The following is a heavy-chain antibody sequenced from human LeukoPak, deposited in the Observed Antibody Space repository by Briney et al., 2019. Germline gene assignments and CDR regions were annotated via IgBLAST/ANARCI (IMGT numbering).Heavy chain of an antibody. J-gene: IGHJ4*02. CDR2: ISSSSSTI. CDR1: GFTFSSCS. CDR3: ARGPHIAAAETIFVY. Sequence: GGSLRLSCAVSGFTFSSCSMNWVRQAPGTGLEWVSYISSSSSTIYYADSVKGRFTISRDNAKNSLYLQMNSLTDEDSAVYYCARGPHIAAAETIFVYWGQGTLVSVSS. D-gene: IGHD6-13*01. V-gene: IGHV3-48*02.